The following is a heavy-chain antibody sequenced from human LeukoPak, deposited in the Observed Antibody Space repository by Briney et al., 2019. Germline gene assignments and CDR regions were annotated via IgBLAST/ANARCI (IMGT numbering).Heavy chain of an antibody. D-gene: IGHD1-26*01. CDR3: ARLGNLDY. J-gene: IGHJ4*02. Sequence: GGSLRLSCVASGFSFRNYWMSWVRQAPGKGLEWVANIKEDGSKKNHLDSVKGRFTISRDNAKNSLYLQMNSLRAEDTAVYYCARLGNLDYWGQGTLVTVSS. CDR1: GFSFRNYW. CDR2: IKEDGSKK. V-gene: IGHV3-7*01.